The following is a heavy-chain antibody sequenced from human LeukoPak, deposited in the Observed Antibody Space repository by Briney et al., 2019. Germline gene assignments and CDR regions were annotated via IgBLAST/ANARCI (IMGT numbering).Heavy chain of an antibody. J-gene: IGHJ4*02. D-gene: IGHD1-26*01. V-gene: IGHV4-59*12. CDR1: GASISSYY. CDR2: IYYSGST. CDR3: ARDRVGAFDY. Sequence: PSETLSLTCTVSGASISSYYWSWIRQPPGKGLEWIGYIYYSGSTNYNPSLKSRVTISVDTSKNQFSLKLSSVTAADTAVYYCARDRVGAFDYWGQGTLVTVSS.